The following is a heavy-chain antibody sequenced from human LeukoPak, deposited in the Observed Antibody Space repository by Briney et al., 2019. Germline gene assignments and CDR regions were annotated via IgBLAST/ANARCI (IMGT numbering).Heavy chain of an antibody. CDR3: ARGGGNPFDY. V-gene: IGHV4-59*01. CDR2: IYYSGST. Sequence: PSETLSLTCTVSGGSISSYYWSWIRQPPGKGLEWIGYIYYSGSTNYNPSLKSRVTISVDTSKNQFSLKLSSVTAADTAVYYCARGGGNPFDYWGRGTLVTVSS. CDR1: GGSISSYY. J-gene: IGHJ4*02. D-gene: IGHD4-23*01.